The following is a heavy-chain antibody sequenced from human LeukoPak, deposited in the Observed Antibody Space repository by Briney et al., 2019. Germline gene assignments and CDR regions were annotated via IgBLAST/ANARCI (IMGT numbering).Heavy chain of an antibody. CDR3: ARDGEVISYYYYYMDV. CDR2: ISYDGSNK. V-gene: IGHV3-30*01. CDR1: GFTFSSYA. J-gene: IGHJ6*03. D-gene: IGHD3-22*01. Sequence: GGSLRLSCAASGFTFSSYAMHWVRQAPGKGLEWVAVISYDGSNKYYADSVKGRFTIFRDNSKNTLYLQMNSLRAEDTAVYYCARDGEVISYYYYYMDVWGKGTTVTVSS.